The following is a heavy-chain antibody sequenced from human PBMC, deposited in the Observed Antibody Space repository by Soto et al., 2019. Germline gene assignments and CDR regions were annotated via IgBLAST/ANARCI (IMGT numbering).Heavy chain of an antibody. Sequence: PGGSLRLSCAASGFIFRSHAMSWVRQAPGKGLEWVSAIGTAGDTYYPGSVKGRFTISRENAKNSLYLQMNSLRAGDTAVYYCARALIMYSSGWHGGSYYGMDVWGQGTTVTVSS. CDR3: ARALIMYSSGWHGGSYYGMDV. V-gene: IGHV3-13*01. CDR2: IGTAGDT. CDR1: GFIFRSHA. D-gene: IGHD6-19*01. J-gene: IGHJ6*02.